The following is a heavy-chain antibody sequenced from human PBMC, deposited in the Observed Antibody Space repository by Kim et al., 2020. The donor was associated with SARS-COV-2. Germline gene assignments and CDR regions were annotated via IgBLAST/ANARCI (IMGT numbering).Heavy chain of an antibody. V-gene: IGHV4-39*01. J-gene: IGHJ3*02. CDR3: ASANPDAFDI. Sequence: YSNPALQGRVTISVDTSKNQFSLKLSSVTAADTAVYYCASANPDAFDIWGQGTMVTVSS. D-gene: IGHD7-27*01.